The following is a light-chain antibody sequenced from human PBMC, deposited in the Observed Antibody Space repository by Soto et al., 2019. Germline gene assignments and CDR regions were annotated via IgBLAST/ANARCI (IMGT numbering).Light chain of an antibody. CDR2: KGT. V-gene: IGLV2-23*01. J-gene: IGLJ1*01. CDR3: CSSAPESTYV. Sequence: QAVVAQPASVSGSTGQSITISCTGTSDDVGAYNSVSWYQQLPHKAPQVILYKGTQRPSGVSSRFSGSTSGNAASLTISGLQADDEADYFCCSSAPESTYVFGTGTKLTVL. CDR1: SDDVGAYNS.